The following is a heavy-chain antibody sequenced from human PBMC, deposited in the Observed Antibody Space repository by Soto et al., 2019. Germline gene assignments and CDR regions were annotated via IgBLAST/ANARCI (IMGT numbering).Heavy chain of an antibody. Sequence: ASVEVSWKASGYTFSGFYMHWVRQAPGQGLEWMGWINPNSGGTKSAEKFQGRVTMTRDTSISTAYMELSRLTSDDTAVYYCASAAVTGTAGLDFWGQGTQVTVSS. D-gene: IGHD6-19*01. CDR1: GYTFSGFY. CDR2: INPNSGGT. CDR3: ASAAVTGTAGLDF. J-gene: IGHJ4*02. V-gene: IGHV1-2*02.